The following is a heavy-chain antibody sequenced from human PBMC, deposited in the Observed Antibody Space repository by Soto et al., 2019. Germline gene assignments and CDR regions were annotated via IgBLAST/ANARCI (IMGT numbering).Heavy chain of an antibody. CDR1: GYRFSTYG. D-gene: IGHD2-15*01. J-gene: IGHJ4*02. CDR3: ARERYVASRHSHYDS. CDR2: TSTNNDDR. V-gene: IGHV1-18*04. Sequence: QVQLVQSGTEVKEPGASVKVSCKASGYRFSTYGINWVRQAPGRGLEWMGWTSTNNDDRNYARKFQGRVTFTTDTSTSTAYMELRSLISDDTAVYFCARERYVASRHSHYDSWGQGTQVTASS.